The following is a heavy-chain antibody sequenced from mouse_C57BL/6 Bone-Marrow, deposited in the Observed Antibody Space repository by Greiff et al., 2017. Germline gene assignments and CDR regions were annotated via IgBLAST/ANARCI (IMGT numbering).Heavy chain of an antibody. CDR1: GFTFSSYA. J-gene: IGHJ3*01. Sequence: DVKLVESGGGLVKPGGSLKLSCAASGFTFSSYAMPWVRQTPEKRLEWVATISDGGSYTYYPDNVKGRFTISRDNAKNNLYLQMSHLKSEDAAMYYCAREGLLREGFAYWGQGTLVTVSA. CDR2: ISDGGSYT. D-gene: IGHD1-1*01. CDR3: AREGLLREGFAY. V-gene: IGHV5-4*01.